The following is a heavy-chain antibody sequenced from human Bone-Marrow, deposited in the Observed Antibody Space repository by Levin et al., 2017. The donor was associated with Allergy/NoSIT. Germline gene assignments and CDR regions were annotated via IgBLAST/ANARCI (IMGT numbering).Heavy chain of an antibody. CDR3: AGLSYLTLTTKVGF. CDR1: GFSFSDYT. D-gene: IGHD1-20*01. J-gene: IGHJ4*02. V-gene: IGHV3-21*01. CDR2: IDYSSTYI. Sequence: GESLKISCAASGFSFSDYTMNWVRQTPAKGLEWVASIDYSSTYIYYADSVTGRFTISRDNAKNSLFLHMNSLRAEDTAIYYCAGLSYLTLTTKVGFWGQGTLVTVSS.